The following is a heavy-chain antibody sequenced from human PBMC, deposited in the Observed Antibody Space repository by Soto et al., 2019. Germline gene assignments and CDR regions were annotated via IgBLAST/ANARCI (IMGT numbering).Heavy chain of an antibody. CDR1: GFTFSSYE. Sequence: PGGSLRLSCAASGFTFSSYEMNWVRQAPGKGLEWVSYISSSGSTIYYADSVKGRFTISRDNAKNSLYLQMNSLRAEDTAVYYCARVIVGATVDYWGQGTLVTVSS. D-gene: IGHD1-26*01. CDR3: ARVIVGATVDY. J-gene: IGHJ4*02. CDR2: ISSSGSTI. V-gene: IGHV3-48*03.